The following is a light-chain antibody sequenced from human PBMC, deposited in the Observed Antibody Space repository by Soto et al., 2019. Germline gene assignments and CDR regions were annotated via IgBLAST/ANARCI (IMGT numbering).Light chain of an antibody. J-gene: IGLJ2*01. CDR3: QSLDSSLSAVL. CDR1: SSNIGSGYD. Sequence: QSVLTQLPSVSGAPGQRVTISCTGSSSNIGSGYDVHWYQQLPGTAPKLLIYGNSNRPSGVPDRFSGAKSGTSASLAITGLQSEDEADYYCQSLDSSLSAVLFGGGTKLTVL. CDR2: GNS. V-gene: IGLV1-40*01.